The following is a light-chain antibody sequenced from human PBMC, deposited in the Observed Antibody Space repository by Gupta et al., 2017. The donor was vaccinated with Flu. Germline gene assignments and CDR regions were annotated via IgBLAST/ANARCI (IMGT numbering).Light chain of an antibody. CDR2: GAS. V-gene: IGKV3-15*01. CDR1: QSVGSN. Sequence: EIVMTQSPATLSVSPGERATLACRASQSVGSNLAWYQQKPGQAPRRLMYGASTRATGIPGRFSGSGSGTEFTLTISSLQSEDFALYYGQQYNNWPLTFGGGTKVEIK. J-gene: IGKJ4*01. CDR3: QQYNNWPLT.